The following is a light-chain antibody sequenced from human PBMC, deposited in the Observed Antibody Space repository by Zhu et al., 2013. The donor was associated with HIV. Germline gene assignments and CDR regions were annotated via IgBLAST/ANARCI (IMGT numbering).Light chain of an antibody. CDR3: QQSYSTLT. CDR1: QIIRSY. J-gene: IGKJ3*01. Sequence: DIQMTQSPSSLSASVGDRVTITCRASQIIRSYFNWYQQKPGKAPKLLIYAASSLQSGVPSRFSGSGSGTEFTLTISSLQPEDFATYYCQQSYSTLTFGPGTKVDFK. CDR2: AAS. V-gene: IGKV1-39*01.